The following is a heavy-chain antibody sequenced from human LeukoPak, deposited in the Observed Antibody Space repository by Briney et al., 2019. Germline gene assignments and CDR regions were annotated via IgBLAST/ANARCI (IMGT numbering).Heavy chain of an antibody. Sequence: SETLSLTCTVSGGSITYYYWSWIRQPPGKGLEWIGYMYYSGSTDYNPSLKSRVTISVDTSKNQFSLKLRSVTAADTAVYHCARRVGKAADGNPFDIWGQGTMVTVSS. V-gene: IGHV4-59*08. CDR1: GGSITYYY. J-gene: IGHJ3*02. D-gene: IGHD6-13*01. CDR2: MYYSGST. CDR3: ARRVGKAADGNPFDI.